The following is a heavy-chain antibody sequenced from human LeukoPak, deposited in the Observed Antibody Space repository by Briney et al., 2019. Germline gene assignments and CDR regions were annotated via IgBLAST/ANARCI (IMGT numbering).Heavy chain of an antibody. CDR3: ASSLNYYDSSGYYYGFDY. CDR1: GYSFTSYW. J-gene: IGHJ4*02. D-gene: IGHD3-22*01. Sequence: GESLKISCKGPGYSFTSYWIGWVRQMPGKGLEWMGIIYPGDSDTRYSPSFQGQVTISADKSISTAYLQWSSLKASDTAMYYCASSLNYYDSSGYYYGFDYWGQGTLVTVSS. V-gene: IGHV5-51*01. CDR2: IYPGDSDT.